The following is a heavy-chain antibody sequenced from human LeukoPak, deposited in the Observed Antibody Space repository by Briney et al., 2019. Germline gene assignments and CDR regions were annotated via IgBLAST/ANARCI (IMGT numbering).Heavy chain of an antibody. J-gene: IGHJ5*02. CDR1: GASITNDDYY. V-gene: IGHV4-31*03. CDR3: ARRAPFSNWFDP. CDR2: IYFSGST. Sequence: SQTLSLTCTVSGASITNDDYYWSWIRQHPGKGLEWIGYIYFSGSTYYNPTLKSRASVSVDTSKSQFSLRLTSVTAADTAVYYCARRAPFSNWFDPWGQGTLVIVSS. D-gene: IGHD2-2*01.